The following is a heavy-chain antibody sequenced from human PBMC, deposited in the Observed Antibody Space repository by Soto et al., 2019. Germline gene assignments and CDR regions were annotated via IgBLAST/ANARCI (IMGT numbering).Heavy chain of an antibody. CDR1: GFTFSNAW. V-gene: IGHV3-15*01. CDR3: TTAGAYYDFWSGYPPADY. CDR2: IKSKTDGGTT. J-gene: IGHJ4*02. Sequence: GGSLRLSCAASGFTFSNAWMSWVRQAPGKGLEWVGRIKSKTDGGTTDYAAPVKGRFTISRDDSKNTLYLQMNSLKTEDTAVYYCTTAGAYYDFWSGYPPADYWGQGTLVTVSS. D-gene: IGHD3-3*01.